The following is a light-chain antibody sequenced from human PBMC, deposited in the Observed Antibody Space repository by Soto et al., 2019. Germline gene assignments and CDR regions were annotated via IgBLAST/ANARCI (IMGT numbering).Light chain of an antibody. J-gene: IGLJ3*02. V-gene: IGLV1-51*02. CDR1: SSNIGKNY. Sequence: QSVLTQPPSVSAAPGQKVTISCSGSSSNIGKNYVSWYQQFPGTAPKLHIYENNKRPSGIPDRFSGSRSGTSATLGITGLQTGDEADYYCGTWDNSLSAVVFGGGTKLTVL. CDR3: GTWDNSLSAVV. CDR2: ENN.